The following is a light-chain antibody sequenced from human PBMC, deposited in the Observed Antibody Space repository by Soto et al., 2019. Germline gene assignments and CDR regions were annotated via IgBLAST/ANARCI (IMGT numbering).Light chain of an antibody. CDR1: GSDVGGYNY. CDR3: SSYTTISTRV. CDR2: EVS. Sequence: QSALTQPASVSGSPGQSITISCTGTGSDVGGYNYVSWYQHHPNTAPKLIIYEVSNRPSGVSIRFSGSKSGNTASLTISGLQTEDEANYYCSSYTTISTRVFGGGTKLTVL. V-gene: IGLV2-14*01. J-gene: IGLJ3*02.